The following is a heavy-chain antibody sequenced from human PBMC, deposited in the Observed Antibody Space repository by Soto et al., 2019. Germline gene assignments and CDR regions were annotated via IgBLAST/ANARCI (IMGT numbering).Heavy chain of an antibody. Sequence: QVQLVESGGGVVQPGRSLRLSCAASGFTFSSYAMHWVRRAPGKGLEWMAVMSYDGSNKYYADSVKGRFIISRDNSKNTLYLQMNSPRPEDTALYYCARDGGAYWGQGTLVIVSS. CDR1: GFTFSSYA. V-gene: IGHV3-30-3*01. J-gene: IGHJ4*02. D-gene: IGHD3-16*01. CDR2: MSYDGSNK. CDR3: ARDGGAY.